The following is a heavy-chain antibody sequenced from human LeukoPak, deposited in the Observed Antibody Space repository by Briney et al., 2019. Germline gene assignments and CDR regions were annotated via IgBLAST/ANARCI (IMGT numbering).Heavy chain of an antibody. V-gene: IGHV3-23*01. Sequence: GGSLRLSCAASGFSFKSYAMNWVRQAPGKGLEWVSAIGESGDNTHYADSVKGRFTISRDNSQNTLYLQMNSLRAEDTAVYYCAKHYVNCWGQGTLVTVSS. CDR1: GFSFKSYA. CDR2: IGESGDNT. J-gene: IGHJ4*02. CDR3: AKHYVNC.